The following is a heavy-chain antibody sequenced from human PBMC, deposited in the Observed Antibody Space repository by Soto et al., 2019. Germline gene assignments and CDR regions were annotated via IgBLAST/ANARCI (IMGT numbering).Heavy chain of an antibody. J-gene: IGHJ5*02. D-gene: IGHD3-3*01. Sequence: SETLSLTCTVSGGSISSSSYDWGWIRQPPGKGLEWIGSIYYSGSTYYNPSLKSRVTISVDTSKNQFSLKLSSVTAADTAVYYCARHGDDFWRGYTNWFAPWGQGTLVTVS. CDR3: ARHGDDFWRGYTNWFAP. CDR1: GGSISSSSYD. CDR2: IYYSGST. V-gene: IGHV4-39*01.